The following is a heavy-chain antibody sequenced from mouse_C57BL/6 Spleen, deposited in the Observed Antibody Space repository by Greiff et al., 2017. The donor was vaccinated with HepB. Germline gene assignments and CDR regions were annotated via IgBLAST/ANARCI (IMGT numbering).Heavy chain of an antibody. J-gene: IGHJ4*01. V-gene: IGHV2-2*01. Sequence: VQLQQSGPGLVQPSQSLSITCTVSGFSLTSYGVHWVRQSPGKGLEWLGVIWSGGSTDYNAAFISRLSISKDNPKSQVFFKMNSLQADDTAIYYCASPYGSSRIPHYWGQGTSVTVSS. CDR1: GFSLTSYG. CDR3: ASPYGSSRIPHY. D-gene: IGHD1-1*01. CDR2: IWSGGST.